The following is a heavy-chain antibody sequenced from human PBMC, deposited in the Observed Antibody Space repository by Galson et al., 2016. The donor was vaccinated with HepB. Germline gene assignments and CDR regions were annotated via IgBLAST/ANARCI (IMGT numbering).Heavy chain of an antibody. CDR2: ILYSGSA. J-gene: IGHJ4*02. V-gene: IGHV4-39*07. D-gene: IGHD3-22*01. CDR1: GGSVSSNRYY. CDR3: ARVRNYYDSSGYKHYFDY. Sequence: SETLSLTCNVSGGSVSSNRYYWGWIRQAPGKGLEWIGSILYSGSAYYNPSLKGRVTVSLDTSQKQFSLKLSSVTAADTAVYYCARVRNYYDSSGYKHYFDYWGQGTLVTVSS.